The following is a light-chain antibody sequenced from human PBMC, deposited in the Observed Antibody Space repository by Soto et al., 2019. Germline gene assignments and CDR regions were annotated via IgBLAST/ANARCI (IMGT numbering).Light chain of an antibody. V-gene: IGLV2-23*02. J-gene: IGLJ7*01. CDR2: EVS. CDR3: CSYAGTSTHTV. Sequence: QSALTQPASVSGSPGQSITISCTGTSSDVGSYKLVSWYQQHPGKAPKLMISEVSKRPSGISDRFSGSKSGSTASLTISGLQAEDEADYYCCSYAGTSTHTVFGAGTQLTVL. CDR1: SSDVGSYKL.